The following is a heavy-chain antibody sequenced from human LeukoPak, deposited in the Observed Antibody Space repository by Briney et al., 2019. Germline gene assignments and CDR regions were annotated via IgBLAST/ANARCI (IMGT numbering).Heavy chain of an antibody. V-gene: IGHV1-8*01. CDR2: MNPNSGNT. J-gene: IGHJ4*02. CDR3: ARGQTYYYGSGSYRD. Sequence: ASVKVSCKASGYTSTSYDINWVRQATGQGLEWMGWMNPNSGNTGYAQKFQGRVTMTRNTSISTAYMELSSLRSEDTAVCYCARGQTYYYGSGSYRDWGQGTLVTVSS. D-gene: IGHD3-10*01. CDR1: GYTSTSYD.